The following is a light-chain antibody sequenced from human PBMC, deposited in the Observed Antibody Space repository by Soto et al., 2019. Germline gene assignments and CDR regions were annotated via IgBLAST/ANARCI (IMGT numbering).Light chain of an antibody. Sequence: EIVFTQSPGTLSLSPGERATLSCRARQSVSSSYLAWYQQKPGQAPRLLIYGASSRATGIPDRFGGSGSGATLPLTISTLAAEAFPVFYCKQYGGSPQIPFGHGTQVDIK. CDR2: GAS. CDR1: QSVSSSY. J-gene: IGKJ3*01. CDR3: KQYGGSPQIP. V-gene: IGKV3-20*01.